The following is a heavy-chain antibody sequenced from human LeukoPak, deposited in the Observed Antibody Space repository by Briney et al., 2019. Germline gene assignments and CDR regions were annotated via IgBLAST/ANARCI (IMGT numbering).Heavy chain of an antibody. D-gene: IGHD2-15*01. J-gene: IGHJ3*02. V-gene: IGHV3-9*01. Sequence: PGGSLRLSCAASGFTFDDHIMNWVRHAPGKGLEWVSGVSWNSGTIGYADSVKGRFTISRDNAKNSLYLQMNSLRAEDTALYYCVKGAAYHLGDAFDIWGQGTMVTVSS. CDR1: GFTFDDHI. CDR2: VSWNSGTI. CDR3: VKGAAYHLGDAFDI.